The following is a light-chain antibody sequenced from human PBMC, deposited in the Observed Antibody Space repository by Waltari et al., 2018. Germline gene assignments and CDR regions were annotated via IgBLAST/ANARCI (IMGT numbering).Light chain of an antibody. V-gene: IGKV3-15*01. CDR1: QSINIT. CDR3: QQYKTHPLT. J-gene: IGKJ4*01. Sequence: ETVMTQSPDTLSVSPGERGTLFCRASQSINITLAWYQQKLGQAPRLLIYGASTRATGIPSRFSGSGSGTEFTLTISSHQSEDVALYYCQQYKTHPLTFGGGTKVEIK. CDR2: GAS.